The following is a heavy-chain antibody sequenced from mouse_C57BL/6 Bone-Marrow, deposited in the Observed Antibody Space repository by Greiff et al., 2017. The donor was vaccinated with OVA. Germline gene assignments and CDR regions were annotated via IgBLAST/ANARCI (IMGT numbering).Heavy chain of an antibody. CDR2: ISNLAYSI. CDR3: ARHDWFYAMDY. J-gene: IGHJ4*01. D-gene: IGHD2-13*01. Sequence: EVKLVESGGGLVQPGGSLKLSCAASGFTFSDYGMAWVRQAPRQGPEWVAFISNLAYSIYYADTVTGRFTFSRENAKNTRYLEMSSLRSEDTAMYYGARHDWFYAMDYWGQGTSVTVSA. V-gene: IGHV5-15*04. CDR1: GFTFSDYG.